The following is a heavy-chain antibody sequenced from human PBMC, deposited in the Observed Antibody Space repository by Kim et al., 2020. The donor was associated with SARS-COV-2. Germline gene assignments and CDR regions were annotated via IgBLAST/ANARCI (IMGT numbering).Heavy chain of an antibody. V-gene: IGHV1-3*04. J-gene: IGHJ6*02. CDR2: INTGNGDT. D-gene: IGHD4-17*01. CDR3: ARNDSSTTVTTGRYGMDV. Sequence: ASVKVSCKASGYTFITYALHWVRQAPGQWPEWMGWINTGNGDTIYSQKFQGRVTITRDTSASTAYMELSSLRSEDTAVYYCARNDSSTTVTTGRYGMDVWRQGTTVTVS. CDR1: GYTFITYA.